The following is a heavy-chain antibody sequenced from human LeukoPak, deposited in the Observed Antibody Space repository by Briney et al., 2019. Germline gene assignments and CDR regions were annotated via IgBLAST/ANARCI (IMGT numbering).Heavy chain of an antibody. CDR1: GGSISSYY. CDR2: FYYSGSP. D-gene: IGHD6-6*01. V-gene: IGHV4-59*01. CDR3: ARVDPDSSSTLEVFDY. J-gene: IGHJ4*02. Sequence: SETLSLTCTVSGGSISSYYWSWIRQPPGKALEWIGYFYYSGSPNYNPSLKSRVTISVDTSKNQFSLKLSSVTAADTAVYYCARVDPDSSSTLEVFDYWGQGTLVTVSS.